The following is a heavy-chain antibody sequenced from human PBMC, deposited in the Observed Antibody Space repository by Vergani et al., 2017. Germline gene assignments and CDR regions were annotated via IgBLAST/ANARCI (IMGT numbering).Heavy chain of an antibody. CDR3: ARSRPYCTSGSCPAI. Sequence: QVQLQQWGAGLLKPSETLSLTCAVYGGSFSAHYWSWIRQPAGKGPEWIGHIHTGGSTDLNPSFKSRVSISVDTSKSQFSLKLNSVTVADTAVYYCARSRPYCTSGSCPAIWGQGTLVTVSS. V-gene: IGHV4-59*10. CDR2: IHTGGST. D-gene: IGHD2-15*01. CDR1: GGSFSAHY. J-gene: IGHJ4*02.